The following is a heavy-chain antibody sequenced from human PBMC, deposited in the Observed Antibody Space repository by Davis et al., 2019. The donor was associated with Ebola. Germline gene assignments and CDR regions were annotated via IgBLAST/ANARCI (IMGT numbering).Heavy chain of an antibody. D-gene: IGHD3-3*01. CDR1: GGSISSYY. CDR3: ARHYDFWSGFLY. V-gene: IGHV4-59*08. CDR2: IYYSGST. J-gene: IGHJ4*02. Sequence: PSETLSLTCTVSGGSISSYYWSWIRQPPGKGLEWIGYIYYSGSTNYNPSLKSRVTISVDTSKNQFSLKLSSVTAADTAVYYCARHYDFWSGFLYWGQGTLVTVSS.